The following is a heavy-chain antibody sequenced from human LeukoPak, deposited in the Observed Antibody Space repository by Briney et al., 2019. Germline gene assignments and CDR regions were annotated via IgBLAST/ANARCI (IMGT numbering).Heavy chain of an antibody. D-gene: IGHD1-26*01. Sequence: GGSPRLSCAASGFTFSDYYMSWIRQAPGKGLEWVSYISSSGSTIYYADSVKGRFTISRDNAKNSLYLQMNSLRAEDTAVYYCARDRIVGATFDYWGQGTLVTVSS. J-gene: IGHJ4*02. CDR3: ARDRIVGATFDY. CDR2: ISSSGSTI. CDR1: GFTFSDYY. V-gene: IGHV3-11*01.